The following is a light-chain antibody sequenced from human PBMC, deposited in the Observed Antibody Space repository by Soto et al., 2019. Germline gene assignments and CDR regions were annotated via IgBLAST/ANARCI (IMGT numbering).Light chain of an antibody. V-gene: IGKV3-20*01. J-gene: IGKJ5*01. CDR2: GAS. CDR1: QSVTSSY. Sequence: EIVLTQSPGTLSLSPGERATLSCRASQSVTSSYLAWYQQKPGQAPRPLIYGASSRATGISDRFSGSGSGTDFTLTISRLEPEDFAVYYCQQYVSPPITFGQGTRLEIK. CDR3: QQYVSPPIT.